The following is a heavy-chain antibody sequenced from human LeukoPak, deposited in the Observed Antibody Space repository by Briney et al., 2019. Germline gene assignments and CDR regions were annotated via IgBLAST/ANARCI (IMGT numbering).Heavy chain of an antibody. J-gene: IGHJ4*02. CDR1: GFTFSSYG. D-gene: IGHD6-13*01. V-gene: IGHV3-30*19. CDR3: ARAAYSSTWSIGKYLDH. CDR2: ISDDGSNE. Sequence: PGGSLRLSCAASGFTFSSYGMHWARQAPGKGLEWVAIISDDGSNEFYADSVKGRFTISRDTSKNTVNLQMNSLRAEDTAVYYCARAAYSSTWSIGKYLDHWGQGTLVTVSS.